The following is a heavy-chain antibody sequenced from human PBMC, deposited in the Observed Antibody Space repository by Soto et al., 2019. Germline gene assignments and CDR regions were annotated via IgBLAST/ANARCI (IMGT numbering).Heavy chain of an antibody. CDR3: ARVGAYSSSWYQGD. CDR1: GYTFTSYA. V-gene: IGHV1-3*01. D-gene: IGHD6-13*01. J-gene: IGHJ4*02. Sequence: QVQLVQSGAEVKKPGASVKVSCKASGYTFTSYAMHWVRQAPGQRLEWMGWINAGNGNTKYSQTFQGRVTITRDTSGSRAYMERSSLRSEDTAVYYCARVGAYSSSWYQGDWGQGTLVTVSS. CDR2: INAGNGNT.